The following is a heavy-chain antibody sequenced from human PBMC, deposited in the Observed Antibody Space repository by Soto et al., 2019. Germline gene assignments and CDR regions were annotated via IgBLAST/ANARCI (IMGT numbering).Heavy chain of an antibody. V-gene: IGHV2-5*01. CDR2: IYWNDDK. D-gene: IGHD4-17*01. J-gene: IGHJ4*02. Sequence: QITLKESGPTLVNPTQTLTLTCTFSGFSLSTSGVGVGWIRQPPGKALEWLALIYWNDDKRYSPSLKSRLTNTKDTSKNQVVLTMTNMDPVDTATYYCAHIMLSYGDPGFDYWGQGTLVTVSS. CDR1: GFSLSTSGVG. CDR3: AHIMLSYGDPGFDY.